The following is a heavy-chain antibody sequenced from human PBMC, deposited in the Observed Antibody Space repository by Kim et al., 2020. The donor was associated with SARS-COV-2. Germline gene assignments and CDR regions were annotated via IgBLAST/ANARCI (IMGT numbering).Heavy chain of an antibody. J-gene: IGHJ6*02. CDR3: ARGPRGPLGFLYYYYGMDV. Sequence: VRFTISRDNAKNSLYLQMNSLRAEDTAVYYCARGPRGPLGFLYYYYGMDVWGQGTTVTVSS. V-gene: IGHV3-11*01. D-gene: IGHD3-10*01.